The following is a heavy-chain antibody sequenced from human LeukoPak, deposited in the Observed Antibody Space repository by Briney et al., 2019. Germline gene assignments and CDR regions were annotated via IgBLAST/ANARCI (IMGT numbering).Heavy chain of an antibody. CDR1: GFIFSNYW. V-gene: IGHV3-7*03. CDR2: TNEDGSEK. Sequence: GGSLRLSCVASGFIFSNYWVAWVRQAPGKGLEWVANTNEDGSEKYYVDSVKGRFTISRDNAKNTVYLQMNSLRVEDTALYYCVRSLDYWGQGTLVTVSS. J-gene: IGHJ4*02. CDR3: VRSLDY.